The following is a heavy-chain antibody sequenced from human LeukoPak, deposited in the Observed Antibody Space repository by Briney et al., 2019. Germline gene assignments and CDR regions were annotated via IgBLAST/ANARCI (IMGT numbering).Heavy chain of an antibody. J-gene: IGHJ6*03. CDR3: ARSHRGYSYYMDV. D-gene: IGHD5-18*01. CDR1: GYSFTRYW. CDR2: IYPADSDI. V-gene: IGHV5-51*01. Sequence: GESLKISCKGSGYSFTRYWIGWVRQMPGKGLEWMGIIYPADSDIRYSPSFRGQVTISADKSISTAYLQWSSLKASDTAMYYCARSHRGYSYYMDVWGKGTTVTISS.